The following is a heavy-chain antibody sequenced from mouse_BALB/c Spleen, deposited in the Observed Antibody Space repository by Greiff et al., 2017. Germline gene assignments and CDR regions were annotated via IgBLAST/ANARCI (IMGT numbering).Heavy chain of an antibody. CDR2: ISDGGSYT. Sequence: EVKLVESGGGLVKPGGSLKLSCAASGFTFSDYYMYWVRQTPEKRLEWVATISDGGSYTYYPDSVKGRFTISRDNAKNNLYLQMSSLKSEDTAMYYCARDRGYRYGGFAYWGQGTLVTVSA. D-gene: IGHD2-14*01. CDR1: GFTFSDYY. V-gene: IGHV5-4*02. J-gene: IGHJ3*01. CDR3: ARDRGYRYGGFAY.